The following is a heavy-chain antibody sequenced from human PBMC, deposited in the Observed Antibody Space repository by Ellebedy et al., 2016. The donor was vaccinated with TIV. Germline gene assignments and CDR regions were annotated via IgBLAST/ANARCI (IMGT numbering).Heavy chain of an antibody. CDR2: IKNDGTYT. V-gene: IGHV3-74*01. CDR3: AAAFDF. J-gene: IGHJ3*01. CDR1: GFSFSTYW. Sequence: GESLKISXAASGFSFSTYWMHWVRQAPGKGLVWVSHIKNDGTYTNYADSVRGRFIISRDNAKNTLYLQMNSLRADDTAVYYCAAAFDFWGQGTMVSVSS.